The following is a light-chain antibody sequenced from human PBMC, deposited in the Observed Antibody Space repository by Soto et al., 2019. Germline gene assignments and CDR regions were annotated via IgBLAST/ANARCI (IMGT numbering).Light chain of an antibody. CDR2: EVT. CDR1: SSDVGAYNY. CDR3: SSYTTSITYV. V-gene: IGLV2-14*01. Sequence: QSALTQPASVSGSPGQSIAISCTGTSSDVGAYNYVSWYQQHPGKAPKLMIYEVTNRSSGVSNRFSGSKSGNTASLTISGLQAEDEADYYCSSYTTSITYVFGTGTKLTVL. J-gene: IGLJ1*01.